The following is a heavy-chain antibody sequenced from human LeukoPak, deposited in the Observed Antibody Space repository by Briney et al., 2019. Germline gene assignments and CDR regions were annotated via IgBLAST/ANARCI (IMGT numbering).Heavy chain of an antibody. V-gene: IGHV4-59*08. Sequence: SETLSLTCRVSGDSISSYYWSWLRQPPGKGLEWIGHIYYIGTTTYNPSLRSRVAMSLDMPKNQFSVRLTSVTAADTAIYYCARHLPGGTYPLDSWGQGTLVTVSS. D-gene: IGHD1-26*01. CDR2: IYYIGTT. CDR3: ARHLPGGTYPLDS. J-gene: IGHJ4*02. CDR1: GDSISSYY.